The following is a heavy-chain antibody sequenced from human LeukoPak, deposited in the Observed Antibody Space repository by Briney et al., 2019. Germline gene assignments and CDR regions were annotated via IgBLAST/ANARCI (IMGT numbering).Heavy chain of an antibody. V-gene: IGHV1-18*04. CDR2: ISAYNGNT. CDR3: TRDDARIGTYNYYYYMDV. J-gene: IGHJ6*03. Sequence: ASVKVSCKASGYAFTSYGISWVRQTPGQGLEWMGWISAYNGNTKYPQKLQGRVAMTTDTSTSTVYMELRSLRSDDTAVYYCTRDDARIGTYNYYYYMDVWGEGTTVTVSS. D-gene: IGHD1-26*01. CDR1: GYAFTSYG.